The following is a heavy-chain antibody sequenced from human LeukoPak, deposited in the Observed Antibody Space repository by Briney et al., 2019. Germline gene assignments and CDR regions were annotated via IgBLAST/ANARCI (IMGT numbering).Heavy chain of an antibody. Sequence: GGSLRLSCAASRFTFSNNWMTWVRQAPGKGLEWVANINQDGSEKYYVDSVEGRFTISRDNAKNSVYLQMNSLRAEDTAVYYCARDPPYCSGGSCSYYYYYYMDVWGKGTTVTVSS. CDR1: RFTFSNNW. CDR2: INQDGSEK. V-gene: IGHV3-7*01. D-gene: IGHD2-15*01. CDR3: ARDPPYCSGGSCSYYYYYYMDV. J-gene: IGHJ6*03.